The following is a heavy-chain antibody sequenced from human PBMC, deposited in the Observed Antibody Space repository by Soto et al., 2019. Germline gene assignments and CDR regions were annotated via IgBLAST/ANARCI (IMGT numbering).Heavy chain of an antibody. D-gene: IGHD2-15*01. CDR3: ASLVVVAANDWFDP. V-gene: IGHV3-21*01. J-gene: IGHJ5*02. CDR1: GFTFSSYS. CDR2: ISSSSSYI. Sequence: EVQLVESGGGLVKPGGSLRLSCAASGFTFSSYSMNWVRQAPEKGLEWVSSISSSSSYIYYADSVKGRFTISRDNAKNSLYLQMNSLRAEDTAVYYCASLVVVAANDWFDPWGQGTLVTVSS.